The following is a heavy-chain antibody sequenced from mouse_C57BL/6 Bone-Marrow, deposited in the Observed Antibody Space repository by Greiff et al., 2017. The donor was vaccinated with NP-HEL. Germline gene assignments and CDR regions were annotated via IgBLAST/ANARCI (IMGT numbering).Heavy chain of an antibody. CDR3: ARHFYYFDY. CDR1: GYTFTSYG. V-gene: IGHV1-81*01. J-gene: IGHJ2*01. Sequence: VKLQESGAELARPGASVKLSCKASGYTFTSYGISWVKQRTGQGLEWIGEIYPRSGNTYYNEKFKGKATLTADKSSSTAYMELRSLTSEDSAVYFCARHFYYFDYWGQGTTLTVSS. CDR2: IYPRSGNT.